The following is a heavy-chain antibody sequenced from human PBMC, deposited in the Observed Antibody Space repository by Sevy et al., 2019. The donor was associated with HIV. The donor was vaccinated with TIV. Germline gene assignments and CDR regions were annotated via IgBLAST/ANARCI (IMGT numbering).Heavy chain of an antibody. Sequence: GGSLRLSCTVTGFTFSGFSFSHYSMNWVRQAPGRGLEWVSSISYNSNFILYADPVKGRFTISRDYAKNSLFLLMDRLRADDTAMYYCALTNSADYYDSGAFHLWGRGTMVTVSS. CDR2: ISYNSNFI. J-gene: IGHJ3*01. CDR3: ALTNSADYYDSGAFHL. D-gene: IGHD3-22*01. CDR1: GFSFSHYS. V-gene: IGHV3-21*06.